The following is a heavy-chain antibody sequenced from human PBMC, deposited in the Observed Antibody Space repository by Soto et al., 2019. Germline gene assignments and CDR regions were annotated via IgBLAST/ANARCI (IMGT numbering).Heavy chain of an antibody. V-gene: IGHV3-30*03. CDR3: ASRGDVDS. CDR2: ITSSGSRE. D-gene: IGHD3-16*01. Sequence: QVELVESGGGVVQPGTSLRLSCAASGLAFSDYGFHWVRQTPGKGLEWVELITSSGSREFYAASLKGRFSVSRDDSKSTLYLEIDSLRPDETAVYYCASRGDVDSWGHGTLVTVSS. J-gene: IGHJ5*01. CDR1: GLAFSDYG.